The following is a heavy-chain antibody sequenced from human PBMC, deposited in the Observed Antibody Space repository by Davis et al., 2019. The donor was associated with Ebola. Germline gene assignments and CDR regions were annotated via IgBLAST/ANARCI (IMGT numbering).Heavy chain of an antibody. CDR2: IYYSGST. D-gene: IGHD3-16*01. J-gene: IGHJ5*02. V-gene: IGHV4-39*07. CDR3: ARELRFWFDP. Sequence: SETLSLTCTVSGGSISSSSYYWGWIRQPPGKGLEWIGSIYYSGSTYYNPSLKSRVTISVDTSKNQFSLKLSFVTAADTAVYYCARELRFWFDPWGQGTLVTVSS. CDR1: GGSISSSSYY.